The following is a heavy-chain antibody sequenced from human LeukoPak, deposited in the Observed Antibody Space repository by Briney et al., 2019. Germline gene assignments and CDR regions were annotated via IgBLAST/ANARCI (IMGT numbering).Heavy chain of an antibody. CDR3: ARARWDY. CDR1: GFTFSSYA. CDR2: ISYDGSNK. V-gene: IGHV3-30*04. J-gene: IGHJ4*02. Sequence: RRSLRLSCAASGFTFSSYAMHWVRQAPGKGLEWVAVISYDGSNKYYADSVKGRFTISRDNSKNTLYLQMNSLRAEDTAVYYCARARWDYWGQGTLVTVSS. D-gene: IGHD2-15*01.